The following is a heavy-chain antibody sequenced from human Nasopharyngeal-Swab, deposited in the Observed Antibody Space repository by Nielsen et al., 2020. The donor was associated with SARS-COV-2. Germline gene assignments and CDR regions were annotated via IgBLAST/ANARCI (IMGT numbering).Heavy chain of an antibody. J-gene: IGHJ4*02. V-gene: IGHV3-53*01. CDR3: ARLRDGYNWTPIDY. CDR1: GFTVSSNY. D-gene: IGHD5-24*01. Sequence: GESLKISCAASGFTVSSNYMSWVRQAPGKGLEWVSVIYSGGSTYYADSVKGRFTISRDNSKNPLYLQMNSLRAEDTAVYYCARLRDGYNWTPIDYWGQGTLVTVSS. CDR2: IYSGGST.